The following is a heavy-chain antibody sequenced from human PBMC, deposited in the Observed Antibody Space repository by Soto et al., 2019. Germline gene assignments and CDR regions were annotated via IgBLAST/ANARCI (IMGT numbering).Heavy chain of an antibody. J-gene: IGHJ6*02. CDR1: GFSFNTYT. CDR2: ISGSGAGAT. CDR3: ARASYCSTTTCLEDV. Sequence: EVQLLESGGGLVQPGGSLRLSCAASGFSFNTYTMSWVRQAPGKGLEWVSSISGSGAGATYYADSVNGRFTISRDNEKNTVYLQMNSLRAEDTALYYCARASYCSTTTCLEDVWGQGTTVSVSS. V-gene: IGHV3-23*01. D-gene: IGHD2-2*01.